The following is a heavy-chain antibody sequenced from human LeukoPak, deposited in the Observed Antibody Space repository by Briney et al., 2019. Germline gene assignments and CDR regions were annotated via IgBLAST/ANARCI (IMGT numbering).Heavy chain of an antibody. V-gene: IGHV3-23*01. D-gene: IGHD7-27*01. CDR2: ITTGGPNT. J-gene: IGHJ4*02. Sequence: GGSLRLSCTASGFTFSSFTMSWVRQAPVKGLKWVATITTGGPNTYYADSVKGRFTVSRDDSKNTLYLQMNSLRAEDTAVYYCAKDGGLWVSAHWGDSWGRGTLVTVSS. CDR3: AKDGGLWVSAHWGDS. CDR1: GFTFSSFT.